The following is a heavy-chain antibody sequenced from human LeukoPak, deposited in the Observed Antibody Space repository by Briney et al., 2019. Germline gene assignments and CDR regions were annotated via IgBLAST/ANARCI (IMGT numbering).Heavy chain of an antibody. CDR1: GYTFTGYY. Sequence: SVKVSCKASGYTFTGYYMHWVRQAPGQGLEWMGGIIPIFGTANYAQKLQGRVTITTDESTSTAYMELSSLRSEDTAVYYCARDWIDYYSQSWGQGTLVTVSS. J-gene: IGHJ4*02. CDR2: IIPIFGTA. V-gene: IGHV1-69*05. CDR3: ARDWIDYYSQS. D-gene: IGHD3-3*01.